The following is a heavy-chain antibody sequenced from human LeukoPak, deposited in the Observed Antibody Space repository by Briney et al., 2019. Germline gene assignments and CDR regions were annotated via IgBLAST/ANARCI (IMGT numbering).Heavy chain of an antibody. CDR3: ARQGSLTAVMATEKYYFYYYGMHV. CDR2: IYPDDSDT. V-gene: IGHV5-51*01. J-gene: IGHJ6*02. CDR1: GYTFTNYW. Sequence: PGESLKISCKGSGYTFTNYWIGWVRQMPGKGLEWMGIIYPDDSDTRYSPSFQGQVTISADKSISTAYLQWSSLKASDTAMYYCARQGSLTAVMATEKYYFYYYGMHVWGQGTTVTVSS. D-gene: IGHD2-15*01.